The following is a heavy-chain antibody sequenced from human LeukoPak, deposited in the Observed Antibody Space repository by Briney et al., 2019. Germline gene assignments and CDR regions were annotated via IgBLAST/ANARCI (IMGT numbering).Heavy chain of an antibody. V-gene: IGHV3-21*01. CDR2: ISSSSSYI. CDR1: AFTFSSYS. CDR3: ARERYSRSSYDAFDM. J-gene: IGHJ3*02. D-gene: IGHD6-6*01. Sequence: GGSLRLSCAASAFTFSSYSMNWVRPAPGKGLESVSSISSSSSYIYYADSVKVRFTISRDNDKNSLSLQMSSLRAEDTAVYYCARERYSRSSYDAFDMWGQGTMVTVSS.